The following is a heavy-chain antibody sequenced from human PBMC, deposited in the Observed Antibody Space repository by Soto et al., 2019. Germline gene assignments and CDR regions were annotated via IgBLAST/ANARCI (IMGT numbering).Heavy chain of an antibody. J-gene: IGHJ6*02. CDR3: AKDGDGYNLARYGMDV. CDR2: ISGSGGST. V-gene: IGHV3-23*01. D-gene: IGHD5-12*01. Sequence: EVQLLESGGGLVQPGGSLRLSCAASGFTFSSYAMSWVRQAPGKGLEWVSAISGSGGSTYYADSVKGRFTISRDNSKNTLYRQMNSLRAEDTAVYYCAKDGDGYNLARYGMDVWGQGTTVTVSS. CDR1: GFTFSSYA.